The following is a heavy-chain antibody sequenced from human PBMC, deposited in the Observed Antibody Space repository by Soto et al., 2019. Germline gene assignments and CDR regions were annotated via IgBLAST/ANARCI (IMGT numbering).Heavy chain of an antibody. Sequence: SETLSLTCAVSGGSISSGGYSWSWIRQPPGKGLEWIGYIYHSGGTYYNPSLKSRVTISVDRSKNQFSLKLSSVTAADTAVYYCARGQAMHYFDYWGQGTLVTVSS. CDR2: IYHSGGT. D-gene: IGHD2-2*01. CDR1: GGSISSGGYS. CDR3: ARGQAMHYFDY. V-gene: IGHV4-30-2*01. J-gene: IGHJ4*02.